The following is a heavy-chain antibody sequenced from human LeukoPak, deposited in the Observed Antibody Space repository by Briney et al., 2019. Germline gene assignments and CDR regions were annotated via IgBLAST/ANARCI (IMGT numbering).Heavy chain of an antibody. D-gene: IGHD6-19*01. J-gene: IGHJ4*02. CDR3: ARALYSSGWYPDY. CDR1: GFTFSSYS. V-gene: IGHV3-21*01. Sequence: GGSLRLSCAASGFTFSSYSMNWARQAPGKGLEWVPSISSSSSYIYYADSVKGRFTISRDNAKNSLYLQMNSLRAEDTAVYYCARALYSSGWYPDYWGQGTLVTVSS. CDR2: ISSSSSYI.